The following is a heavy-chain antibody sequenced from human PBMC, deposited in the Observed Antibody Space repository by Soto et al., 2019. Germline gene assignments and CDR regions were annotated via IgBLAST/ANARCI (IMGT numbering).Heavy chain of an antibody. Sequence: QVQLVQSGAEVRKPGASVTVSCRSSGDSFNDYYIHWVRQAPGQGFEWMGWINPNGGVTKYAQKFQGWVSMTRDTSIRTVYMQLSRLRSDATAGYYCARESGGATATLDYYYFYMGVWGTGTTVTVSS. CDR1: GDSFNDYY. CDR2: INPNGGVT. V-gene: IGHV1-2*04. J-gene: IGHJ6*03. D-gene: IGHD5-12*01. CDR3: ARESGGATATLDYYYFYMGV.